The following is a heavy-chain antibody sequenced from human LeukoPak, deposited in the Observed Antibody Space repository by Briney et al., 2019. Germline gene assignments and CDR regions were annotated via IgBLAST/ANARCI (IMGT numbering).Heavy chain of an antibody. CDR2: IYPGNSDT. Sequence: GESLKISCKGSGYSFTSYWIGWVRQMPGKGLEWMGIIYPGNSDTRYSPSFQGQVTISADKSISTAYLQWSSLKASDTAMYYCARGPGYDILTGYPYFDYWGQGTLVTVSS. J-gene: IGHJ4*02. V-gene: IGHV5-51*01. D-gene: IGHD3-9*01. CDR3: ARGPGYDILTGYPYFDY. CDR1: GYSFTSYW.